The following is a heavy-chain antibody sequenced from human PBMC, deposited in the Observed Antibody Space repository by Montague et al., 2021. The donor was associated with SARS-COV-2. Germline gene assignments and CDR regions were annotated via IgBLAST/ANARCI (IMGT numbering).Heavy chain of an antibody. Sequence: SETLSLTCTVSGGSVNSTNWWSWVRQPPGKGLEWIAEVYRTGGTMFNLSFRSRVTLSIDRSKNLFSLNLNSVTVADTAVYYCARTGAYDHFDYWGPGTLVIVSS. V-gene: IGHV4-4*02. CDR3: ARTGAYDHFDY. CDR1: GGSVNSTNW. J-gene: IGHJ4*02. D-gene: IGHD5-12*01. CDR2: VYRTGGT.